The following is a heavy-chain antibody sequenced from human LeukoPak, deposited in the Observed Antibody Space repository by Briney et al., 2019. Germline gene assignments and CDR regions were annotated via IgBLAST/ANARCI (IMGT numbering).Heavy chain of an antibody. J-gene: IGHJ4*02. V-gene: IGHV3-21*01. Sequence: GGSLRLSCAASGFTFSSYSMNWVRQAPGKGLEWVSSISSSSSYIHYADSVKGGFTISRDNAKNSLYVQMNSLRAEDTAVYHCAREYPRGAAAPDYWGQGTLVTVSS. CDR1: GFTFSSYS. CDR2: ISSSSSYI. D-gene: IGHD6-13*01. CDR3: AREYPRGAAAPDY.